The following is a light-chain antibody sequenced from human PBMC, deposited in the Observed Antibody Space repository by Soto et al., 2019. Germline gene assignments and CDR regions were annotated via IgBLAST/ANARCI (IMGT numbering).Light chain of an antibody. J-gene: IGKJ1*01. Sequence: EIVLTQSPGTLSLSPGERATLSCRASQVVSSTFLAWYQQKPGQAPRLLMYGASSRATGIPDRFSGSGSGTDFTLTISRLEPEDFAVYFCHHYGNSQTFGQGAKVEIK. V-gene: IGKV3-20*01. CDR2: GAS. CDR1: QVVSSTF. CDR3: HHYGNSQT.